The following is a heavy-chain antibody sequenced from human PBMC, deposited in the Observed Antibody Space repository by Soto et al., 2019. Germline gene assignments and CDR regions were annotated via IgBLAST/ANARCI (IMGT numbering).Heavy chain of an antibody. J-gene: IGHJ6*02. CDR1: GGSISSGTYY. Sequence: PSETLSLTCTVSGGSISSGTYYWTWIRQHPGKGLEWIGYIYYSGSAYYNPSLKSRVTISVDTSNNQFSLKLSSVTAADTAVYYCARDISRGDLDYYYGMDVWGQGTTVTVSS. D-gene: IGHD3-16*01. V-gene: IGHV4-31*03. CDR2: IYYSGSA. CDR3: ARDISRGDLDYYYGMDV.